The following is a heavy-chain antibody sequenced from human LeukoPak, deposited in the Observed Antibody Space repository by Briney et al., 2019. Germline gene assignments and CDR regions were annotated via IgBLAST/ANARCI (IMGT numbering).Heavy chain of an antibody. Sequence: ASVNVSCKASGYTFTGYYMHWVRQAPGQGLEWMGWINPNSGGTNYAQKFQGRVTMTRDTSISTAYMELSRLRSDDTAVYYCARSQALRGYDRGIGYWGQGTLVTVSS. CDR3: ARSQALRGYDRGIGY. D-gene: IGHD5-12*01. J-gene: IGHJ4*02. CDR1: GYTFTGYY. CDR2: INPNSGGT. V-gene: IGHV1-2*02.